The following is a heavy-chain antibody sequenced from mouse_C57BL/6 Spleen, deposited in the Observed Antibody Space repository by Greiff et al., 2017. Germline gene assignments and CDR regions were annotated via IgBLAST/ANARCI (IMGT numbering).Heavy chain of an antibody. V-gene: IGHV1-26*01. Sequence: VQLQQSGPELVKPGASVKISCKASGYTFTDYYMNWVKQSHGKSLEWIGDINPNNGGTSYNQKFKGKATLTVDKSSSTAYMELRSLTSEDSAVYYCARRAYYGSSYWWYFDVWGTGTTVTVSS. D-gene: IGHD1-1*01. CDR1: GYTFTDYY. J-gene: IGHJ1*03. CDR2: INPNNGGT. CDR3: ARRAYYGSSYWWYFDV.